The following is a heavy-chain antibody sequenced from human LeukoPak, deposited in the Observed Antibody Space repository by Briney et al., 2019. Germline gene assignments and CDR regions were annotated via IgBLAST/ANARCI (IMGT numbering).Heavy chain of an antibody. V-gene: IGHV7-4-1*02. CDR2: INTNTGNP. J-gene: IGHJ5*02. CDR1: GYTFTSYA. CDR3: ARGGGYCSSTSCFDSYGWFDP. D-gene: IGHD2-2*01. Sequence: ASVTVSCTASGYTFTSYAMNWVRQAPGQGLEWMGWINTNTGNPTYAQGFTGRFVFSLDTSVSTAYLQISSLKAEDTAVYYCARGGGYCSSTSCFDSYGWFDPWGQGTLVTVSS.